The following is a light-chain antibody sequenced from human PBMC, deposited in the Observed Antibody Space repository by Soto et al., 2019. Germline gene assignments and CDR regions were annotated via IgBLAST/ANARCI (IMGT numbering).Light chain of an antibody. CDR2: SYD. CDR1: SSNLGDNA. J-gene: IGLJ1*01. CDR3: AAWDASLDGYV. Sequence: VLTQPPSASGTPGQRVTISCSTSSSNLGDNAVNWYQHVPGTAPKLLIYSYDQRPSGVPDRFSGSKSGTSASLAISGLQSEDEADYYCAAWDASLDGYVFGTGTKVTVL. V-gene: IGLV1-44*01.